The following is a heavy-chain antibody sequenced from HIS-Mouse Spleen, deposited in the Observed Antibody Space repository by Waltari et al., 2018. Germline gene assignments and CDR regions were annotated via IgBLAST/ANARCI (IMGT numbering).Heavy chain of an antibody. CDR1: GFTFSSYA. D-gene: IGHD5-18*01. J-gene: IGHJ4*02. Sequence: GRSLRLSCAASGFTFSSYAMHWVRQAPGKGLEWVAVISYDGSNKYYADSVKGRFTISRDNSKNTLYLQMNSLRAEDTAVYYCARGFVDTAMVDYWGQGTLVTVSS. CDR3: ARGFVDTAMVDY. V-gene: IGHV3-30-3*01. CDR2: ISYDGSNK.